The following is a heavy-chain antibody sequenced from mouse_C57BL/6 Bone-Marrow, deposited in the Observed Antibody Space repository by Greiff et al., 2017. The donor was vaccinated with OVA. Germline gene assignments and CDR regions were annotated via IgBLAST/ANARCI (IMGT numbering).Heavy chain of an antibody. CDR1: GYTFTSYW. D-gene: IGHD1-1*01. CDR2: IHPNSGST. V-gene: IGHV1-64*01. Sequence: QVQLQQPGAELVKPGASVKLSCKASGYTFTSYWMHWVKQRPGKGLEWIGLIHPNSGSTNYNEKFKSKATLTVDKSSSTSYMQLSSLTSEESAVYYCAKGRGFTTVVATDYFDYWGQGTTLTVSS. J-gene: IGHJ2*01. CDR3: AKGRGFTTVVATDYFDY.